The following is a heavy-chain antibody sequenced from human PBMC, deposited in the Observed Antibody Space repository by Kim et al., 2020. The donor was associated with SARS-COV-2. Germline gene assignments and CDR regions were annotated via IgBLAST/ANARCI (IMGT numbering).Heavy chain of an antibody. V-gene: IGHV1-69*04. J-gene: IGHJ4*02. CDR2: IIPILGIA. D-gene: IGHD6-13*01. CDR3: ARGAYSSSWYGGGRFIHSTGY. CDR1: GGTFSSYA. Sequence: SVKVSCKASGGTFSSYAISWVRQAPGQGLEWMGRIIPILGIANYAQKFQGRVTITADKSTSTAYMELSSLRSEDTAVYYCARGAYSSSWYGGGRFIHSTGYWGQGTLVTVSS.